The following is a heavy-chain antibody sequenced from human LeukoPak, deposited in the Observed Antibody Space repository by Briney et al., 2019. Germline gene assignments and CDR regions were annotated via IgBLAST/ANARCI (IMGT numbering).Heavy chain of an antibody. CDR3: ARGPWGRGVPQAFDY. J-gene: IGHJ4*02. CDR1: GGSFSGYY. D-gene: IGHD3-10*01. V-gene: IGHV4-34*01. CDR2: INHSGST. Sequence: SETLSLTCAVYGGSFSGYYWSWIRQPPGKGLALIGEINHSGSTNYNPSLKSRVTISVDTSKNQFSLKLSSVTAADTAVYYCARGPWGRGVPQAFDYWGQGTLVTVSS.